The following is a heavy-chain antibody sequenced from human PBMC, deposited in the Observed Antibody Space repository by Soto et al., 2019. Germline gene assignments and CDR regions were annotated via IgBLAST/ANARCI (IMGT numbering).Heavy chain of an antibody. CDR3: VRGTFDY. Sequence: SETLSLTCTVSGASISNFYWSWIRQPAGKGLEWIGRIYTSGNTNYNPSLKSRATMSVDTSKNQFSLKLKSVTAADTAVYYCVRGTFDYWGQGILVTVSS. V-gene: IGHV4-4*07. J-gene: IGHJ4*02. CDR1: GASISNFY. CDR2: IYTSGNT.